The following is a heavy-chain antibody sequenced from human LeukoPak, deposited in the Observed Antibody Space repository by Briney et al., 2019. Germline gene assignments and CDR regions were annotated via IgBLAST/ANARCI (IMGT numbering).Heavy chain of an antibody. V-gene: IGHV3-30-3*01. CDR3: ARDFSATAGLDV. CDR1: GFTFSSYA. CDR2: ISYDGSNK. Sequence: PGGSLRLSCAASGFTFSSYAMHWVRQAPGKGLEWVAVISYDGSNKYYADSVKGRFTISRDNSKNSLYLQMNSLRADDTAVYYCARDFSATAGLDVWGQGTTVTVSS. J-gene: IGHJ6*02. D-gene: IGHD1-26*01.